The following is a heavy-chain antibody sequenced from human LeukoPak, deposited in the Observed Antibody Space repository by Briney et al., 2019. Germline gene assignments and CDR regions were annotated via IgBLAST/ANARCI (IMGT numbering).Heavy chain of an antibody. CDR2: ISGSGGST. D-gene: IGHD1-26*01. Sequence: PGGSLRLSCAAAGFTFSSYWMSWVRQAPGKGLEWVSAISGSGGSTYYADSVKGRFTISRDNSKNTLYLQMNSLRAEDTAVYYCAKDMSIVGATAAGYWGQGTLVTVSS. V-gene: IGHV3-23*01. CDR3: AKDMSIVGATAAGY. CDR1: GFTFSSYW. J-gene: IGHJ4*02.